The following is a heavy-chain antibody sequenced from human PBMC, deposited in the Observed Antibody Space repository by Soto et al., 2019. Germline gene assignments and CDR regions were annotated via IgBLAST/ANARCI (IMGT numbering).Heavy chain of an antibody. CDR3: AKAHTFRFYYFTGGDY. CDR2: ISGSGGST. Sequence: XGSLILSCGASGFNFRLYPMAWVRQAPGKGLEWVSSISGSGGSTFYADSVKGRFTISRDNSKNTLYLQMDTLRAGDSAVYYCAKAHTFRFYYFTGGDYWGQGTLVTVSS. J-gene: IGHJ4*02. D-gene: IGHD3-22*01. V-gene: IGHV3-23*01. CDR1: GFNFRLYP.